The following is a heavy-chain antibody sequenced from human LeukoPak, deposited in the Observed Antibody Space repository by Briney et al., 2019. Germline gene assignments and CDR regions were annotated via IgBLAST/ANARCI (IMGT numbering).Heavy chain of an antibody. V-gene: IGHV5-51*01. D-gene: IGHD5-12*01. CDR1: GYSSIKYW. CDR2: IYPRDSDT. J-gene: IGHJ4*02. Sequence: GESLNISGKCSGYSSIKYWIGWVGPLPGKGLEGMGIIYPRDSDTRYSPAFHGQVTISADESISTAYLQWSSLKAVDTAMYYCAKQLYSGYDTNFDYWGQGTLVTVSS. CDR3: AKQLYSGYDTNFDY.